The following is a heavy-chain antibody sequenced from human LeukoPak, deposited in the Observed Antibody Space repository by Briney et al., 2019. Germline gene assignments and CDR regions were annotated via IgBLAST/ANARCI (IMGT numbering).Heavy chain of an antibody. CDR1: GFTFSNYW. CDR2: IKQDGSEK. CDR3: AGMNSYGSFDY. V-gene: IGHV3-7*01. D-gene: IGHD5-18*01. J-gene: IGHJ4*02. Sequence: GGSLRLFCAASGFTFSNYWMSWVRQAPGKGLEWVANIKQDGSEKYYVDSVKGRFTISRDNAKNSLYLQMNSLRAEDTAVYYCAGMNSYGSFDYWGQGTLVTVSS.